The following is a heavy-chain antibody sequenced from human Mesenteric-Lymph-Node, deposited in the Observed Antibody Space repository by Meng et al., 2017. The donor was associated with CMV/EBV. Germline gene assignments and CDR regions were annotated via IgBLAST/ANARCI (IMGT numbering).Heavy chain of an antibody. CDR3: ARLRASRYQLLYDYYYYYGMDV. CDR1: GGSISSSSYY. Sequence: SETLSLTCTVSGGSISSSSYYWGWIRQPPGKGLEWIGSIYYSGSTYYNPSLKSRVTISVDTSKNQFSLKLSPVTAADTAVYYCARLRASRYQLLYDYYYYYGMDVWGQGTTVTVSS. J-gene: IGHJ6*02. V-gene: IGHV4-39*01. CDR2: IYYSGST. D-gene: IGHD2-2*02.